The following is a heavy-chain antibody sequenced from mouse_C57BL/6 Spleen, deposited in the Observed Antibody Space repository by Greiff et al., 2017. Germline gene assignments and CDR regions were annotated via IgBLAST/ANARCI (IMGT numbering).Heavy chain of an antibody. V-gene: IGHV5-17*01. CDR2: ISSGSSTI. Sequence: EVKVVESGGGLVKPGGSLKLSCAASGFTFSDYGMHWVRQAPEKGLEWVAYISSGSSTIYYADTVKGRFTISRDNAKNTLFLQMTSLRSEDTAMYYCARGYYGSSGVDYWGQGTTLTVSS. CDR1: GFTFSDYG. J-gene: IGHJ2*01. CDR3: ARGYYGSSGVDY. D-gene: IGHD1-1*01.